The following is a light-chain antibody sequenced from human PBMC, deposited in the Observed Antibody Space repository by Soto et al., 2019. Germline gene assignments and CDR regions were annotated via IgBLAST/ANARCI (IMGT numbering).Light chain of an antibody. Sequence: QSALTQPASVSGSPGQSITISCTGTSSDDGSYNLVSWYQQYPGKAPKLMIYEDDERPSGVSNRFSGSKSGNTASRTISGIQAEDEADYYCYSYAGRSTSVFGGGTKLTVL. V-gene: IGLV2-23*01. CDR2: EDD. CDR1: SSDDGSYNL. J-gene: IGLJ2*01. CDR3: YSYAGRSTSV.